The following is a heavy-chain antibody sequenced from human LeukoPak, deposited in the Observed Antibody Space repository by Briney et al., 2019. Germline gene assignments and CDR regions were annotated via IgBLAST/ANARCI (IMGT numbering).Heavy chain of an antibody. CDR2: ISFDERT. D-gene: IGHD3-10*01. CDR1: GFPFSVYV. CDR3: ARGTYYSGSGPGNWFDP. J-gene: IGHJ5*02. V-gene: IGHV3-30*04. Sequence: GGSPRLSCVGSGFPFSVYVIHWVRQAPGKGLEWVGRISFDERTDYPDSVKGRFTISRDNANNLLLLQMDSLRPEDTGVYYCARGTYYSGSGPGNWFDPWGHGTLVTVSS.